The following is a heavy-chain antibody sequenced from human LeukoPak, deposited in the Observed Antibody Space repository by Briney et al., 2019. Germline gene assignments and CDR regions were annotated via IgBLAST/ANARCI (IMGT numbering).Heavy chain of an antibody. D-gene: IGHD3-22*01. CDR3: ARGRGYYDSSGYYYGKYFDY. Sequence: GGSLRLSCAASGFTFSGYWMHWVRQAPGKGLVWVSRINIDGSGTSYADSVKGRFTISRDNPKNTLYLQMNSLRAEDTAVYYCARGRGYYDSSGYYYGKYFDYWGQGTLVTVSS. CDR2: INIDGSGT. CDR1: GFTFSGYW. V-gene: IGHV3-74*01. J-gene: IGHJ4*02.